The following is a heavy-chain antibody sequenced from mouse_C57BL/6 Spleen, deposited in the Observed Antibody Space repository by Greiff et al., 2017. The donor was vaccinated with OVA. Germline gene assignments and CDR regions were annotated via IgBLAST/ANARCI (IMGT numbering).Heavy chain of an antibody. CDR2: IWSGGST. J-gene: IGHJ1*03. CDR1: GFSLTSYG. CDR3: ASQLSYWYFDV. D-gene: IGHD4-1*02. V-gene: IGHV2-2*01. Sequence: VQLQESGPGLVQPSQSLSITCTVSGFSLTSYGVHWVRQSPGKGLEWLGVIWSGGSTDYNEAFISRLSISKDNSKSQVFFKMSSLQADDTAIYYCASQLSYWYFDVWGTGTTVTVSS.